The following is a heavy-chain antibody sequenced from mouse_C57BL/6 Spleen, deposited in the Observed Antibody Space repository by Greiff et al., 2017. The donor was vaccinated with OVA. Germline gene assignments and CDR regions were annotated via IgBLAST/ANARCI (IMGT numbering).Heavy chain of an antibody. CDR3: ARHEGDYYGSRETWFAY. D-gene: IGHD1-1*01. Sequence: EVKLMESGGDLVKPGGSLKLSCAASGFTFSSYGMSWVRQTPDKRLEWVATISSGGSYTYYPDSVKGRFTISRDNAKNTLYLQMSSLKSEDTAMYYCARHEGDYYGSRETWFAYWGQGTLVTVSA. CDR1: GFTFSSYG. V-gene: IGHV5-6*01. J-gene: IGHJ3*01. CDR2: ISSGGSYT.